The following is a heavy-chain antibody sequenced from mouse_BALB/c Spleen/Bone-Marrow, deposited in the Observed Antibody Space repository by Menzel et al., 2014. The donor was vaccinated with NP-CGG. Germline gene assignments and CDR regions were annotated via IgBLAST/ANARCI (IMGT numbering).Heavy chain of an antibody. Sequence: QVQLKESGPELVKPGASVKMSCKASGYTFTDYVISWVKQRTGQGLEWIGEIYPGSGSTYYNEKFKGKATLTADKSSNTXYXXLXSLTSEDSAIYFCARGLGLPFYAMDYWGQGTSVTVSS. CDR3: ARGLGLPFYAMDY. CDR2: IYPGSGST. V-gene: IGHV1-81*01. CDR1: GYTFTDYV. D-gene: IGHD3-1*01. J-gene: IGHJ4*01.